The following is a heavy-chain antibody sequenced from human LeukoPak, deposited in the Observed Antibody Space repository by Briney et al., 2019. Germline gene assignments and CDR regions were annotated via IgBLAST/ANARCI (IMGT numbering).Heavy chain of an antibody. D-gene: IGHD3-16*02. CDR3: AREVITFGGVIVWSYFDY. CDR2: IYYSGST. V-gene: IGHV4-59*01. CDR1: GGSISSYY. J-gene: IGHJ4*02. Sequence: SETLSLTCTVSGGSISSYYWSWIRQPPGKGLEWIGYIYYSGSTNYNPSLKSRVTISVDTSKNQFSLKLSSVTAADTAVYYCAREVITFGGVIVWSYFDYWGQGTLVTVSS.